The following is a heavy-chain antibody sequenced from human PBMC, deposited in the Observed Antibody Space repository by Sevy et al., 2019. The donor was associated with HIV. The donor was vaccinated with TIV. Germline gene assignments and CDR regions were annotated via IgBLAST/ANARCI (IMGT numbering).Heavy chain of an antibody. D-gene: IGHD4-17*01. Sequence: ASVKVSCNASGYIFTDYYIHWVRQAPGQGLEWMAWINSDSGVTNYAQGFQGEVTVTRDTSLNTAYLDLSRLKSNDTAIYFCARLTTKPTSDLYGMDVWGQGTTVTVSS. V-gene: IGHV1-2*02. CDR1: GYIFTDYY. J-gene: IGHJ6*02. CDR2: INSDSGVT. CDR3: ARLTTKPTSDLYGMDV.